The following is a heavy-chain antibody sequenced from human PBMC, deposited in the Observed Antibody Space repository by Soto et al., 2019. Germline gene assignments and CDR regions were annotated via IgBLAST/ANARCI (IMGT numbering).Heavy chain of an antibody. V-gene: IGHV5-51*01. J-gene: IGHJ6*02. CDR3: ARGEKARQDFYYYYYGMDV. Sequence: PGESLKISCKGSGYSFTSYWIGWVRQMPGKGLEWMGIIYPGDSDTRYSPSFQGQVTISADKSISTAYLQWSSLKASDTAMYYCARGEKARQDFYYYYYGMDVWGQGTTVTVSS. CDR1: GYSFTSYW. D-gene: IGHD3-10*01. CDR2: IYPGDSDT.